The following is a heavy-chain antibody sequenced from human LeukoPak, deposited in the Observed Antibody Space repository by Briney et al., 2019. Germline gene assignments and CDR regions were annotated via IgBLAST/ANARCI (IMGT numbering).Heavy chain of an antibody. CDR2: IDPSGAST. D-gene: IGHD6-13*01. CDR3: AREGSSWPLYFDD. Sequence: ASEKVSCKASGYTFTSYYIHWVRQAPGQGLEWMGIIDPSGASTSYAQKFQDRVTMTRDTSTTTVYMELSSLRSEDTAVYYCAREGSSWPLYFDDWGQGTLVTVYS. CDR1: GYTFTSYY. V-gene: IGHV1-46*01. J-gene: IGHJ4*02.